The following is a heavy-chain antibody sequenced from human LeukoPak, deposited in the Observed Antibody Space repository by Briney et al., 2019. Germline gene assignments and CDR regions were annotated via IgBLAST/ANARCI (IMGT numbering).Heavy chain of an antibody. Sequence: PSETLSLTCTVSGGSISSSSYYWGWIRQPPGKGLEWIGSIYHSGSTYYNPSLKSRVTISVDTSKNQFSLKLSSVTAADTAVYYCARRTVVVIAMGWGEYAFDIWGQGTMVTVSS. CDR3: ARRTVVVIAMGWGEYAFDI. J-gene: IGHJ3*02. D-gene: IGHD2-21*01. V-gene: IGHV4-39*01. CDR2: IYHSGST. CDR1: GGSISSSSYY.